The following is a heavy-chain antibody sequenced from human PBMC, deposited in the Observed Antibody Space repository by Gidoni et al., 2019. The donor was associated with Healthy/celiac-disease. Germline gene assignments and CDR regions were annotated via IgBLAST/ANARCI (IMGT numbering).Heavy chain of an antibody. V-gene: IGHV4-59*08. CDR1: GGSISSYY. Sequence: QVQLQESGPGLVKSSETLFPTCTVSGGSISSYYWSWIRQPPGTGLEWIGYIYYSGSTNYNPSLKSRVTISVDTSKNQFSLKLSSVTAADTAVYYCARFRNGFDYWGQGTLVTVSS. D-gene: IGHD2-8*01. CDR3: ARFRNGFDY. J-gene: IGHJ4*02. CDR2: IYYSGST.